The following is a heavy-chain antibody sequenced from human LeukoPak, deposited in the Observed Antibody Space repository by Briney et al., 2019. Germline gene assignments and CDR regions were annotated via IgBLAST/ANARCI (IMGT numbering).Heavy chain of an antibody. CDR1: GYTLTELS. CDR3: ARDQQWLVQGNYYGMDV. V-gene: IGHV1-24*01. CDR2: FDPEDGET. Sequence: ASVKVSCKVSGYTLTELSMHWVRQAPGKGLEWMGGFDPEDGETIYAQKFQGRVTMTEDTSTDTAYMELRSLRSDDTAVYYCARDQQWLVQGNYYGMDVWGQGTTVTVSS. D-gene: IGHD6-19*01. J-gene: IGHJ6*02.